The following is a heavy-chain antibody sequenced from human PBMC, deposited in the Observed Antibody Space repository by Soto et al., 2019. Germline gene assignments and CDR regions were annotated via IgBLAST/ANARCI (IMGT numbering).Heavy chain of an antibody. CDR2: ISYDGSNK. CDR1: GFTFSSYA. V-gene: IGHV3-30-3*01. D-gene: IGHD3-3*01. CDR3: ARPDFWSDYPPEYFQH. J-gene: IGHJ1*01. Sequence: QVQLVESGGGVAQPGRSLRLSCAASGFTFSSYAMHWVRQAPGKGLEWVAVISYDGSNKYYADSVKGRFTISRDNSKNTLYLQMNSLRAEDTAVYYCARPDFWSDYPPEYFQHWGQGTLVTVSS.